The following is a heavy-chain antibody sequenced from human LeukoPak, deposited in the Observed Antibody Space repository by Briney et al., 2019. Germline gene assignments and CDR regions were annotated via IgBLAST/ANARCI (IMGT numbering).Heavy chain of an antibody. V-gene: IGHV5-51*01. CDR2: IYPGDSYT. CDR3: AREVVIAHSRGYAFDI. J-gene: IGHJ3*02. Sequence: GESLKISCEGSGYSFTNYWIGWVRQMPGKGLEWMGIIYPGDSYTRYSPSFQGQVTISADKSINTAYLQWSSLEASDTAMYYCAREVVIAHSRGYAFDIWGQGTVVTVSS. D-gene: IGHD2-21*01. CDR1: GYSFTNYW.